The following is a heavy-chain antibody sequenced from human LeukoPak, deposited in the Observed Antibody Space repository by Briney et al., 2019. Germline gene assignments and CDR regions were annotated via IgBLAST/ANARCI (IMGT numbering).Heavy chain of an antibody. D-gene: IGHD4-23*01. V-gene: IGHV1-46*01. CDR3: ARFVSHLRAFDYGGNFQDY. CDR2: INPSGGST. J-gene: IGHJ4*02. CDR1: GYTFTSYY. Sequence: ASVKVSCTASGYTFTSYYMHWVRQAPGQGLEWMGIINPSGGSTSYAQKFQGRVTMTRDTSTSTVYMELSSLRSEDTAVYYCARFVSHLRAFDYGGNFQDYWGQGTLVTVSS.